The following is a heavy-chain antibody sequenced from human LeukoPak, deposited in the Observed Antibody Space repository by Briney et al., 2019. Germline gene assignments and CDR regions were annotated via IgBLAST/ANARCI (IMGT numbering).Heavy chain of an antibody. D-gene: IGHD1-26*01. V-gene: IGHV3-13*04. CDR1: GFTFSNYD. J-gene: IGHJ4*02. CDR2: IGFAGDT. Sequence: PGGSLRLSCAASGFTFSNYDMHWVRQTIGKGLEWVSIIGFAGDTYYPGSVRGRFTISRENAKNSLYLQMNSLRVEDTALYFCARGADAAYDYWGQGTPVTVSS. CDR3: ARGADAAYDY.